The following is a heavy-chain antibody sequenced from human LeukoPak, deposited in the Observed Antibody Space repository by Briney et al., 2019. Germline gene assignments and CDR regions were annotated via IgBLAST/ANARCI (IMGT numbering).Heavy chain of an antibody. V-gene: IGHV5-51*01. CDR1: GYNFTNFW. CDR2: IYPGDSDT. D-gene: IGHD3-22*01. J-gene: IGHJ3*02. CDR3: ARQDSSGYYYFAFDI. Sequence: GESLKISCKGSGYNFTNFWIGWVRQMPGKGLEWMGIIYPGDSDTRYSPSFQGQVTISADKSISTAYLQWSSLKASDTAMYYCARQDSSGYYYFAFDIWGQGTMVTVSS.